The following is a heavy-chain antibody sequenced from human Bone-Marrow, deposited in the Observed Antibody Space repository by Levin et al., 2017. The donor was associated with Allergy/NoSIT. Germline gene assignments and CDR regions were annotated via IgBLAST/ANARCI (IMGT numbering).Heavy chain of an antibody. CDR1: GYSFTSHW. D-gene: IGHD2-2*01. CDR2: IDPRDSYT. Sequence: GESLKISCKGSGYSFTSHWISWVRQMPGKGLEWMGRIDPRDSYTKYSASFQGHVSISGDKSTSTAYMQWSSLRASDTATYYCARGRYCRSSSCYGAFDIWGQGTMVTVSS. J-gene: IGHJ3*02. CDR3: ARGRYCRSSSCYGAFDI. V-gene: IGHV5-10-1*01.